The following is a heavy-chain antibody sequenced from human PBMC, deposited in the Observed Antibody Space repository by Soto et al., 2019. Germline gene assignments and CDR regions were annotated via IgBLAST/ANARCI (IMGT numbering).Heavy chain of an antibody. CDR1: GFAFSSYA. J-gene: IGHJ4*02. D-gene: IGHD6-19*01. CDR2: ISGSGGST. V-gene: IGHV3-23*01. CDR3: ASGTKSSGWS. Sequence: PVGSLRLSCAASGFAFSSYAMSWVRQAPGEGLEWVSAISGSGGSTYYADSVKGRFTISRDNSKDTLYLQMNSLRAEDTAVYYCASGTKSSGWSWGQGTLVTVSS.